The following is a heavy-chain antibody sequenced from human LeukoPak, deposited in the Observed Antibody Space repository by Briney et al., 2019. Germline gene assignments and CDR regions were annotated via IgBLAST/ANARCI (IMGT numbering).Heavy chain of an antibody. D-gene: IGHD4-17*01. J-gene: IGHJ4*02. Sequence: ASVKASCKASGYTFTSYSISWVRQAPGQGLEWMGWISAYNGNTIYAQKVKGRVTMTTDTSTSTAYMELRSLKSDDTAVYYCARTTVTTGFEYWGQGTLVTVSS. CDR3: ARTTVTTGFEY. CDR2: ISAYNGNT. CDR1: GYTFTSYS. V-gene: IGHV1-18*01.